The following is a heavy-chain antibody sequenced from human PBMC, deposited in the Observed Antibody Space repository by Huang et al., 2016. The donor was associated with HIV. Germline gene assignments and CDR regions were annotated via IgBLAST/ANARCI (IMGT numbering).Heavy chain of an antibody. CDR2: ISYDGSNK. CDR1: GFTFSSYA. Sequence: SCAASGFTFSSYAMHWVRQAPGKGLEWVAVISYDGSNKYYADSVKGRFTIARENSKNTLYLQMNSMRAEDTAVYYCARGSRSNGVSSFDYWGQGTLVTVSS. J-gene: IGHJ4*02. CDR3: ARGSRSNGVSSFDY. D-gene: IGHD2-8*01. V-gene: IGHV3-30-3*01.